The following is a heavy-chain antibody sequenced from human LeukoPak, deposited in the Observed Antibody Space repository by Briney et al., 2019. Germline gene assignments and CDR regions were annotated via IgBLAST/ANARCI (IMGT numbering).Heavy chain of an antibody. CDR3: ARVVIAARGDDIDY. V-gene: IGHV4-4*07. CDR1: GDSIRYFY. Sequence: PSETLSLTCSVPGDSIRYFYWSWIRQTAGKGLEWIGRTSSSGNTDYKASLKSRVTMSVDTSQNQFSLKVSSVTAADTAVYYCARVVIAARGDDIDYGGQGTLVTVSS. CDR2: TSSSGNT. J-gene: IGHJ4*02. D-gene: IGHD6-6*01.